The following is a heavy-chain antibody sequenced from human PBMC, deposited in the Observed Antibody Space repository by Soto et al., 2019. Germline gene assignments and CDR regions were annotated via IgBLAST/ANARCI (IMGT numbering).Heavy chain of an antibody. CDR1: GYSIRSNKW. J-gene: IGHJ6*02. V-gene: IGHV4-28*01. CDR2: IYYSGST. Sequence: PSETLSLTCDASGYSIRSNKWWGWVRQPPGRGLEWIGSIYYSGSTYYNSSLKSRVTISLDTSKNQFSLKLSSVTAADTAVYYSAGQPTAGSYYDLGSYYYYYAMDVWGQGTTVTVSS. CDR3: AGQPTAGSYYDLGSYYYYYAMDV. D-gene: IGHD3-10*01.